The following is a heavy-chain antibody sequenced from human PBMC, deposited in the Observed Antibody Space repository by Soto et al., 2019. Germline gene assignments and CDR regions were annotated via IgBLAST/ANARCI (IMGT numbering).Heavy chain of an antibody. J-gene: IGHJ5*02. V-gene: IGHV3-30-3*01. CDR2: ISYDGSNK. D-gene: IGHD2-21*01. CDR3: AREYSDGWFDP. Sequence: QVQLVESGGGVVQPGRSLRLSCAASGFTFSIYAMPWVRQAPGKGLEWVAVISYDGSNKYYADSVKGRFTISRDNSKNTVYLQMNSLRAEDSAVYYCAREYSDGWFDPWGQGTLVSVSS. CDR1: GFTFSIYA.